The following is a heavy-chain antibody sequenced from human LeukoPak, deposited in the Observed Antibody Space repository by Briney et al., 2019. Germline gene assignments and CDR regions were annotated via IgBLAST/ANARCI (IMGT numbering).Heavy chain of an antibody. V-gene: IGHV4-4*07. CDR3: GRYSGFYCRYF. D-gene: IGHD2-15*01. J-gene: IGHJ4*02. CDR1: GGSFTSFY. CDR2: AFSSGNT. Sequence: PSETLSLTCTVSGGSFTSFYWSWIRQPAGKGLEWIGRAFSSGNTNYNPSFKSGGTILVEKTKNQLSLKLTNVPAADTAVYYCGRYSGFYCRYFWRQETLVSLSS.